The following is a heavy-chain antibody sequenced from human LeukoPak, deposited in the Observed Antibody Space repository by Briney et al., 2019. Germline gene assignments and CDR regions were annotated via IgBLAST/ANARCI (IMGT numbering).Heavy chain of an antibody. D-gene: IGHD1/OR15-1a*01. CDR3: ARDQGRWEQLSDY. V-gene: IGHV3-30-3*01. J-gene: IGHJ4*01. Sequence: GGSLRLSCAAAGFTFSSYAMHWARQAPGKGLEWVAIISHDGNRQYYADSVKGRFTISRDNSKYTLYLLMNSLGGADTAVYYCARDQGRWEQLSDYWGHGILVTVSS. CDR1: GFTFSSYA. CDR2: ISHDGNRQ.